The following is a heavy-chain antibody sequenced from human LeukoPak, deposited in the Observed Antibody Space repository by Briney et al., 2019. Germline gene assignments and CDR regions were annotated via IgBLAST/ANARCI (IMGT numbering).Heavy chain of an antibody. CDR1: GGTFSSYA. J-gene: IGHJ6*02. D-gene: IGHD5-18*01. CDR2: IIPIFGTA. V-gene: IGHV1-69*13. Sequence: RASVKVSCKASGGTFSSYAISWVRQAPGQGLEWMGGIIPIFGTANYAQKFQGRVTITADESTSTAYMELSSLRSEDTAVYYCARPNGGYSYGNQYYYGMDVWGQGTTVTVFS. CDR3: ARPNGGYSYGNQYYYGMDV.